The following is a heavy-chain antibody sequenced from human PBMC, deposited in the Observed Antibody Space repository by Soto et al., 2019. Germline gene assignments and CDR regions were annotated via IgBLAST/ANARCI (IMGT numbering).Heavy chain of an antibody. CDR1: GFTFNIYG. CDR2: ISYDGSNQ. J-gene: IGHJ4*02. Sequence: GGSLRLSCAASGFTFNIYGMHWVRQAPDKGLEWVALISYDGSNQYYADSVRGRFTISRDNSKNTLFLQMNSLRADDTAVYYCAKDQASGQGSFXSWGQGTLV. V-gene: IGHV3-30*18. CDR3: AKDQASGQGSFXS.